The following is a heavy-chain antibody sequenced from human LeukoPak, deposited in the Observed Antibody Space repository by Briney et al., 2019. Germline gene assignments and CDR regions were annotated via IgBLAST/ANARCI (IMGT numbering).Heavy chain of an antibody. CDR2: IYYSGST. V-gene: IGHV4-39*07. CDR3: ARVRSSRFYYFDY. Sequence: KPSETLSLTCTVSGGSISSSSNYWGWIRQPPGKGLEWIGSIYYSGSTYYSPSLKSRVTISVDTSKNQFSLKLSSVTAADTAVYYCARVRSSRFYYFDYWGQGTLVTVSS. CDR1: GGSISSSSNY. D-gene: IGHD6-13*01. J-gene: IGHJ4*02.